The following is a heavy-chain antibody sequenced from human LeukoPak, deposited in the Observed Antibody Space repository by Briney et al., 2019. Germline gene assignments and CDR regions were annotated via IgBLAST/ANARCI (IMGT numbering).Heavy chain of an antibody. V-gene: IGHV3-23*01. CDR3: AKGQTLTGTTEKYYYYMDV. CDR1: GFTFSSYA. D-gene: IGHD1-7*01. CDR2: ISGSGGST. Sequence: GSLRLSCAASGFTFSSYAMSWVRQAPGKGLEWVSAISGSGGSTYYADSVKGRFTISRDNSKNTLYLQMNSLRAEDTAVYYCAKGQTLTGTTEKYYYYMDVWGKGTTVTVSS. J-gene: IGHJ6*03.